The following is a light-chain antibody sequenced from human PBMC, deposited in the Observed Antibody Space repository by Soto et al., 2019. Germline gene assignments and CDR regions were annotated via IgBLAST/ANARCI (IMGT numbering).Light chain of an antibody. V-gene: IGKV1-33*01. CDR1: QSISNH. Sequence: DIQMTQSPSSLSASVGDRVTITCQASQSISNHLNWYQQKPGKAPKVLIFDASNLETGVPSRFSGSGSGTHFTFTISSLQPEHTATSYCQHCDNFPPFTFGQGTRVEVK. J-gene: IGKJ5*01. CDR3: QHCDNFPPFT. CDR2: DAS.